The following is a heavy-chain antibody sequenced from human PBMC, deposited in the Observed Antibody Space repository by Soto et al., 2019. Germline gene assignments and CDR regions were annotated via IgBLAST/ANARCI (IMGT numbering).Heavy chain of an antibody. CDR3: ARAARLWFGEYDY. J-gene: IGHJ4*02. CDR1: GCSISSSNW. Sequence: PSETLSLTCAVSGCSISSSNWWSWVRQPPGKGLEWIGEIYHSGSTNYNPSLKSRVTISVDKSKNQFSLKLSSVTAADTAVYYCARAARLWFGEYDYWGQGTLVTVSS. D-gene: IGHD3-10*01. CDR2: IYHSGST. V-gene: IGHV4-4*02.